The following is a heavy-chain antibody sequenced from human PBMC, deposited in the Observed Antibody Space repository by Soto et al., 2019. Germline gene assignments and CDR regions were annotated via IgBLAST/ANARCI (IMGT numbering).Heavy chain of an antibody. CDR3: EVNWNDGDDYFDT. D-gene: IGHD1-1*01. CDR2: INPKSGGT. CDR1: GYTFTDYY. Sequence: QVQLVQSGAEVKKPGASVKVSCNASGYTFTDYYIQWVRQAPGQGFEWMGWINPKSGGTSYSQKYQGRVTMTSDTSINTVYVELRRLRSDDTDVYYCEVNWNDGDDYFDTWVQGTLGTVS. J-gene: IGHJ4*02. V-gene: IGHV1-2*02.